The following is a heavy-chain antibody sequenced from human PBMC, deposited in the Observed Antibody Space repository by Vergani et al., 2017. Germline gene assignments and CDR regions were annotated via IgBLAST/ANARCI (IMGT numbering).Heavy chain of an antibody. Sequence: QVQLVQSGAEVKKPGSSVKVSCKASGGTFSSYAISWVRQAPGQGLEWMGRIIPILGTANYAQKFQGRVTITADESTSTAYMELSRLRSDDTAVYYCARDRLAPTRAFDIWGQGTMVTVSS. CDR1: GGTFSSYA. CDR3: ARDRLAPTRAFDI. V-gene: IGHV1-69*11. J-gene: IGHJ3*02. D-gene: IGHD6-25*01. CDR2: IIPILGTA.